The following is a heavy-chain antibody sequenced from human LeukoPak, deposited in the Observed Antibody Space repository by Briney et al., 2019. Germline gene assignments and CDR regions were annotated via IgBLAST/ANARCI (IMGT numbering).Heavy chain of an antibody. Sequence: SETLSLTCAVYGGSFSAYCWIWTRQPPGKGLEWIGEINHSGSTDYNPSLKSRVTMSVDTSRNQFSLKLSSVTAADAAVYYCVRADGRDVYKGLVYQWGQGTLVTVSS. D-gene: IGHD5-24*01. CDR1: GGSFSAYC. CDR3: VRADGRDVYKGLVYQ. J-gene: IGHJ4*02. V-gene: IGHV4-34*01. CDR2: INHSGST.